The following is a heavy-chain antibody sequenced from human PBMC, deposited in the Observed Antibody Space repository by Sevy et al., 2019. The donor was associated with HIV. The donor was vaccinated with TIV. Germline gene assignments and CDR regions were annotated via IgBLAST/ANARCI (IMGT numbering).Heavy chain of an antibody. D-gene: IGHD3-10*01. CDR2: TYYGSKWYN. CDR3: ARDNTWFGEFYYYYGMDV. Sequence: SQTLSLTCAISGDSVSSNSAAWNWIRQSPSRGLEWLGRTYYGSKWYNDYAVSVKSRITINPDTSKNQFSLQLNSVTPADTAVYYCARDNTWFGEFYYYYGMDVWGQGTTVTVSS. V-gene: IGHV6-1*01. CDR1: GDSVSSNSAA. J-gene: IGHJ6*02.